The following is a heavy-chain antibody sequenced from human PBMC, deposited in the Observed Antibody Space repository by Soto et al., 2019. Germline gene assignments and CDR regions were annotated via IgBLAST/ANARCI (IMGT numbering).Heavy chain of an antibody. D-gene: IGHD2-2*01. CDR3: AHSTRYCSSTSCYRRLYDYGMDA. J-gene: IGHJ6*02. V-gene: IGHV2-5*01. Sequence: QITLKESGPTLVKPTQTLTLTCTFSGFSLSTSGVGVGWIRQPPGKALEWLALIYWNDDKRYGPSLKSRLTITKDTSKNQVVLTMTNMDPVDTATYYCAHSTRYCSSTSCYRRLYDYGMDAWGQGTTVTVSS. CDR2: IYWNDDK. CDR1: GFSLSTSGVG.